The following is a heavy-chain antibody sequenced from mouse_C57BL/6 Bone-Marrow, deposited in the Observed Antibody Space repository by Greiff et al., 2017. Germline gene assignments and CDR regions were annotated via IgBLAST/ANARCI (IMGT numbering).Heavy chain of an antibody. D-gene: IGHD1-1*01. Sequence: EVKVVESGGGLVQSGRSLRLSCATSGFTFSDFYMEWVRQAPGKGLEWIAASRNKANDYTTEYSASVKGRFIVSRDTSQSILYLQMNALRAEDTAIYYCARDVAYYGSSHWYFDVWGTGTTVTVSS. CDR1: GFTFSDFY. CDR2: SRNKANDYTT. CDR3: ARDVAYYGSSHWYFDV. V-gene: IGHV7-1*01. J-gene: IGHJ1*03.